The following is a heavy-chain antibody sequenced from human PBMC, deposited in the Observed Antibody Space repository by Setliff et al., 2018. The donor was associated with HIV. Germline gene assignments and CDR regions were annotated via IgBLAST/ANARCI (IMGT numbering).Heavy chain of an antibody. V-gene: IGHV3-23*01. D-gene: IGHD1-1*01. J-gene: IGHJ4*02. CDR1: GFTYRTFS. CDR3: TRPHQDWNEFHFDY. CDR2: ITGSGATT. Sequence: GGSLRLSCAASGFTYRTFSMSWVRQAPGKGLEWVSAITGSGATTYYADSVKGRFTISRDNAKSTVYMQMNSLRAEDTAVYYCTRPHQDWNEFHFDYWGQGSLVTVSS.